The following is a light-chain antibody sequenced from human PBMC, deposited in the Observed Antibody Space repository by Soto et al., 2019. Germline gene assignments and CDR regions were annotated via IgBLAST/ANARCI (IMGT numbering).Light chain of an antibody. Sequence: QSALTQPASVSGSPGQSITISCTGTSSDVGGYNYVSWYQQHPGKAPKLMIYDVSNRPSGVSNRFSGSKSGNTDSLTISGLQAEDEADYYCSSYTSSSTWVFGGGTKLTV. V-gene: IGLV2-14*01. J-gene: IGLJ3*02. CDR3: SSYTSSSTWV. CDR2: DVS. CDR1: SSDVGGYNY.